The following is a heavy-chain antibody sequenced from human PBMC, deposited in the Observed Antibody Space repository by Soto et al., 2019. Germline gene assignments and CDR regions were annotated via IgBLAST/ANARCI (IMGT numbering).Heavy chain of an antibody. CDR3: ARDGNRYYYDSSGYPLGDYYGMDV. V-gene: IGHV4-31*03. Sequence: QVQLQESGPGLVKPSQTLSLTCTVSGGSISSGGYYWRWIRQHPGKGLEWIGYIYYSGSTYYNPALTSRVTISVDTSKNQCSLKRSSVTAADTAVYYCARDGNRYYYDSSGYPLGDYYGMDVWGQGTTVTVSS. CDR2: IYYSGST. D-gene: IGHD3-22*01. CDR1: GGSISSGGYY. J-gene: IGHJ6*02.